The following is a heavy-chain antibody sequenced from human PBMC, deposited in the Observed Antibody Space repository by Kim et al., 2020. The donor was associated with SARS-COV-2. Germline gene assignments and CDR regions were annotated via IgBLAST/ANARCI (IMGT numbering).Heavy chain of an antibody. J-gene: IGHJ4*02. CDR2: IYYSGST. D-gene: IGHD2-2*01. Sequence: SETLSLTCTVSGGSISSGGYYWSWIRQHPGKGLEWIGYIYYSGSTYYNPSLKSRVTISVDTSKNQFSLKLSSVTAADTAVYYCAREEWDLVPAAISRGWYGRGFDYWGQGTLVTVSS. V-gene: IGHV4-31*03. CDR1: GGSISSGGYY. CDR3: AREEWDLVPAAISRGWYGRGFDY.